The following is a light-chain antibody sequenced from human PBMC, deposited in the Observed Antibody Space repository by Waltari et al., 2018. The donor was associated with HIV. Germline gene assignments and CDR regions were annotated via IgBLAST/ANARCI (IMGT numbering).Light chain of an antibody. Sequence: DIVMTQSPDSLAVSLGERATIHCKSSQSVLYSSNNKNYLVWYQQKPGQPPKLLIYWASTRESGVPDRFSGSGSGTDFTLTISSLQAEDVAVYYCQQYYSTPLTFGGGTKVEIK. CDR1: QSVLYSSNNKNY. CDR3: QQYYSTPLT. CDR2: WAS. V-gene: IGKV4-1*01. J-gene: IGKJ4*01.